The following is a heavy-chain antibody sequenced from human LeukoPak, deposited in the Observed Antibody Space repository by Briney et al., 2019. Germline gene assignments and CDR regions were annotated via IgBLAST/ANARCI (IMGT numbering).Heavy chain of an antibody. CDR3: ARALRTGQGDYVPVL. Sequence: GESLKISCKASGYKFTNYWIGRVRQMPGKGLEWMTIIWPGDSETRYSPSFQGQVTISVDKSIDTMYLQWSSLKASDTAMYYCARALRTGQGDYVPVLWGQGTLVTVSS. V-gene: IGHV5-51*01. D-gene: IGHD4-17*01. CDR1: GYKFTNYW. CDR2: IWPGDSET. J-gene: IGHJ4*02.